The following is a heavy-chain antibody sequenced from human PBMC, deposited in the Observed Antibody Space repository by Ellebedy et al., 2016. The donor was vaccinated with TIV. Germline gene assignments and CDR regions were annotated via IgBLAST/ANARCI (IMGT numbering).Heavy chain of an antibody. J-gene: IGHJ5*01. CDR1: GFTVSIYY. CDR2: LYSGGTT. Sequence: GGSLRLXXAASGFTVSIYYMSWVRQAPGQGLEWVSILYSGGTTDYADSVKGRFTISRDNSKNTLYLQINSLRAEDTAIYYGARDQGVGWFDSWGQGTLVTVSS. CDR3: ARDQGVGWFDS. V-gene: IGHV3-53*01.